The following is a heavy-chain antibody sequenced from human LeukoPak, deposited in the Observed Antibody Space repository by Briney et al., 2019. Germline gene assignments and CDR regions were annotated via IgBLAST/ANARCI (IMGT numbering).Heavy chain of an antibody. Sequence: SETLSLTCTVSGGSISSYYWSWVRQPPGKGLEWIGFVYYTGSTNYSPSLKSRVTISVDTSKNQFSLKLSSVTAADTAVYYCAREMVDAFDIWGQGTMVTVSS. CDR3: AREMVDAFDI. CDR1: GGSISSYY. V-gene: IGHV4-59*12. D-gene: IGHD2-8*01. CDR2: VYYTGST. J-gene: IGHJ3*02.